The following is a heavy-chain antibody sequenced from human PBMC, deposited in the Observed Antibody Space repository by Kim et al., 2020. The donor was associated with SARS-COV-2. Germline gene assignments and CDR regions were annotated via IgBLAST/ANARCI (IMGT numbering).Heavy chain of an antibody. D-gene: IGHD1-26*01. V-gene: IGHV1-2*06. J-gene: IGHJ4*02. Sequence: ASVKVSCKTSGYTFTGYYMHWVRQAPGQGLEWMGRINPNNGGTNYAQKLQGRVTMTRDTSISTAYMELSSLRSDDTAVYYCARVPIVGPTGDFDYWGQGTLVTASS. CDR3: ARVPIVGPTGDFDY. CDR2: INPNNGGT. CDR1: GYTFTGYY.